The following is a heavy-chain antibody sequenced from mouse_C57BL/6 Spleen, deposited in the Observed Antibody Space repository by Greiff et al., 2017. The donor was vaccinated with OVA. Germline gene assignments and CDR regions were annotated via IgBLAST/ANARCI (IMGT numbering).Heavy chain of an antibody. CDR3: AKLWGVNGYYVSAGFAY. J-gene: IGHJ3*01. CDR2: IWWNDDK. Sequence: QVTLKVSGPGILQPSQTLSLTCSFSGFSLSTSNMGIGWIRQPSGKGLEWLAHIWWNDDKYYNPSLKSRLTISKDTSNNQVFLKITSVDTADTATYYVAKLWGVNGYYVSAGFAYGGQGPLVPVSA. D-gene: IGHD2-3*01. CDR1: GFSLSTSNMG. V-gene: IGHV8-5*01.